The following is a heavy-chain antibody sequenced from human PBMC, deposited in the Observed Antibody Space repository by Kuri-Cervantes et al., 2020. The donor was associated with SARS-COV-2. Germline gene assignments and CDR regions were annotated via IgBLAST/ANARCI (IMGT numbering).Heavy chain of an antibody. V-gene: IGHV1-69*06. D-gene: IGHD5-24*01. CDR1: GGTFSSYA. CDR2: IIPIFGTS. Sequence: SVKVSCKASGGTFSSYAISWVRQAPGQGLEWMGGIIPIFGTSNYAQNFQGRVTIAADKSTSTAYMELSSLRSEDTAVYYCARVEMTTIKFDYWGQGTLVTVSS. CDR3: ARVEMTTIKFDY. J-gene: IGHJ4*02.